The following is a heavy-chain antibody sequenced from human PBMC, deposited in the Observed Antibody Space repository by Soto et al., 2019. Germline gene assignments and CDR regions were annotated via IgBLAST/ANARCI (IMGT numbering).Heavy chain of an antibody. CDR2: ISAYNRNT. CDR1: GYTLTSYG. V-gene: IGHV1-18*01. J-gene: IGHJ4*02. Sequence: ASVKVSCKASGYTLTSYGLSWVRQAPGQGLEWMGWISAYNRNTNYAQKLQGRVTMTTDTSTSTAYMELRSLRSDDTAVYYCARVIAAAADFDYWGQGTLVTVSS. D-gene: IGHD6-13*01. CDR3: ARVIAAAADFDY.